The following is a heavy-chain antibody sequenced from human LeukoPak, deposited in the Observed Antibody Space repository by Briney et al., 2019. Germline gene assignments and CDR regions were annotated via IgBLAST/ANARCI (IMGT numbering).Heavy chain of an antibody. CDR2: IWYDGSNK. Sequence: GRSLRLSCAASGFTFSSYGMHWVRQAPGKGLEWVAVIWYDGSNKYYADSVKGRFTISRDNSKNTLYLQMNSLRAEDTAVYYCAGDVTDTMSAFDIWGQGTMVTVSS. V-gene: IGHV3-33*01. D-gene: IGHD3-22*01. CDR1: GFTFSSYG. CDR3: AGDVTDTMSAFDI. J-gene: IGHJ3*02.